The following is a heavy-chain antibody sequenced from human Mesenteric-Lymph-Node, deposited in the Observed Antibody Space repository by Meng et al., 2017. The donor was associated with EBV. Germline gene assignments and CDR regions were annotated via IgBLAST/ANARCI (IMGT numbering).Heavy chain of an antibody. CDR2: INAGNCNT. J-gene: IGHJ4*02. V-gene: IGHV1-3*01. Sequence: GVEGKNPWASVKVPCKASGYTFTSYAMHWVRQAPGQRLEWMGWINAGNCNTKYSQKFQGRVTITRDTSASTAYMELSSLRSEDTAVYYCARGQQGASYAFDYWGQGTLVTVSS. CDR1: GYTFTSYA. D-gene: IGHD1-26*01. CDR3: ARGQQGASYAFDY.